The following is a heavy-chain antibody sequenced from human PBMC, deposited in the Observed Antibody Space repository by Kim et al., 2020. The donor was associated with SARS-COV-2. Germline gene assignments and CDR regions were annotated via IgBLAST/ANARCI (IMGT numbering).Heavy chain of an antibody. D-gene: IGHD5-18*01. V-gene: IGHV3-30*01. Sequence: CYADSVKGRFTISRDNSKNTLYLQMNSLRAEDTAVYYCARGYGVVDAFDIWGQGTMVTVSS. J-gene: IGHJ3*02. CDR3: ARGYGVVDAFDI.